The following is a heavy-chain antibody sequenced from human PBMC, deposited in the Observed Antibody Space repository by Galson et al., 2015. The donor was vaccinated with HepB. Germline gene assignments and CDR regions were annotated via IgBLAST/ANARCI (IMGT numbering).Heavy chain of an antibody. CDR1: GFTFSHAW. D-gene: IGHD4-11*01. V-gene: IGHV3-15*05. J-gene: IGHJ6*03. CDR2: IKSKGAGGTT. CDR3: IWIGHYINYYYYMHV. Sequence: SLRLSCAASGFTFSHAWMSWVRQAPGKGLEWVGRIKSKGAGGTTDYAAPVKGRFTISRDDSKNTLYLQMNSLETEDTAVYYCIWIGHYINYYYYMHVWGGGTTVTVSS.